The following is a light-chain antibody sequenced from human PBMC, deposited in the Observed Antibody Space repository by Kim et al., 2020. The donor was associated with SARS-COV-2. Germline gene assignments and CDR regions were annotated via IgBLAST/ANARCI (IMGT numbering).Light chain of an antibody. V-gene: IGLV3-21*04. Sequence: SYELTQPHSVSVAPGKTAMITCGGNNIGRRSVHWYQQMPGQAPVLVISYESDRPSGIPERFSGSTAGSTATLTIRRVEVGDEADYYCQVWGPSSDHWLFGGGTQLTVL. CDR3: QVWGPSSDHWL. J-gene: IGLJ3*02. CDR1: NIGRRS. CDR2: YES.